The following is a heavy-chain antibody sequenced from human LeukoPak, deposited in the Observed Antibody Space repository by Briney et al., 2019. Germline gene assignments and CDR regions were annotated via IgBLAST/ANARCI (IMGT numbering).Heavy chain of an antibody. CDR1: GGSISSYY. J-gene: IGHJ4*02. CDR3: ARSEIITMVFDY. Sequence: PSETLSLTCTVSGGSISSYYWSWIRQPPGKGLEWFGYIHNSGSTNYNPSLKSRLTISVDTSKNQFSLEVNSVTAADTAVYYCARSEIITMVFDYWGQGTLVTVSS. CDR2: IHNSGST. V-gene: IGHV4-59*01. D-gene: IGHD3-10*01.